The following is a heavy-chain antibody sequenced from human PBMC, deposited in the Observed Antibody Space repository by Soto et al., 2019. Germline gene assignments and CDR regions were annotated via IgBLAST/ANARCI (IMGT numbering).Heavy chain of an antibody. D-gene: IGHD6-19*01. CDR3: ASTKQWLAFDY. Sequence: SETLSLTCTVSGHSISNYYWTWIRQPPGKGLEWIGCFYNSGNTNYNPSLKSRVTISVDTSNNQFSLRVNSVTAADTAVYYCASTKQWLAFDYWGQGALVT. CDR2: FYNSGNT. J-gene: IGHJ4*02. CDR1: GHSISNYY. V-gene: IGHV4-59*01.